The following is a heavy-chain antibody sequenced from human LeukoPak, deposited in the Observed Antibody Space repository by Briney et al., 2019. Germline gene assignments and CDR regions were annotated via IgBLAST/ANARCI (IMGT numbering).Heavy chain of an antibody. CDR1: GFSFSSYW. Sequence: GGSLRLSCAASGFSFSSYWMHWVRQAPGKGLVWVSRMKSDGKTNYADSVKGRFTISGDNAKNTVSLQMNSLRAEDTGVYYCARAPSEIGGYYPEYFRHWGQGTLVTVSS. CDR3: ARAPSEIGGYYPEYFRH. CDR2: MKSDGKT. J-gene: IGHJ1*01. D-gene: IGHD3-22*01. V-gene: IGHV3-74*01.